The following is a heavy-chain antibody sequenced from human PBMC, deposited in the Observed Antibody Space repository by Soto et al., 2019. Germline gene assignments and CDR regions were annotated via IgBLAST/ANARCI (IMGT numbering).Heavy chain of an antibody. CDR3: ARDDYGGNGTGAFDI. V-gene: IGHV1-46*01. J-gene: IGHJ3*02. CDR1: GYTFTSYY. D-gene: IGHD4-17*01. Sequence: GASVKVSCKASGYTFTSYYMHWVRQAPGQGLEWMGIINPSGGSTSYAQKFQGRVTMTRDTSTSTVYMELSSLRSEDTAVYYCARDDYGGNGTGAFDIWGQGTMVTVSS. CDR2: INPSGGST.